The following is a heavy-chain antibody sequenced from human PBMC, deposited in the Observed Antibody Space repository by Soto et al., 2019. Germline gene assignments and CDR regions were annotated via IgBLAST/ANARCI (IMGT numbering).Heavy chain of an antibody. V-gene: IGHV4-31*03. CDR2: IYYSGST. D-gene: IGHD2-2*01. CDR1: GGSISSGGYY. J-gene: IGHJ6*02. CDR3: ARDPVPAAGTNYYYYYGMDV. Sequence: SDTLSLTCTVSGGSISSGGYYWSWIRQHPGKGLEWIGYIYYSGSTYYNPSLKSRVTISVDTSKNQFSLKLSSVTAADTAVYYCARDPVPAAGTNYYYYYGMDVWGQGTTVTVSS.